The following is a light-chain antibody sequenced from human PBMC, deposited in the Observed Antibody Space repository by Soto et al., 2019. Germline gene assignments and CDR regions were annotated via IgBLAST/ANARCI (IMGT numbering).Light chain of an antibody. J-gene: IGKJ1*01. CDR3: KQYPSV. Sequence: IQMTQSPSTLSASVGDRVTITCRASQSISTWMAWYQQKPGKAPKLLIYKASSLESGVPSRFSGSGSGTEFTLTISSLQPDDFATYYCKQYPSVFGHGTKVDI. CDR2: KAS. CDR1: QSISTW. V-gene: IGKV1-5*03.